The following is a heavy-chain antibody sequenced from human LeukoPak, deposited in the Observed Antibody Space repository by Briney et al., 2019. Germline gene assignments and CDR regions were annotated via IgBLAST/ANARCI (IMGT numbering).Heavy chain of an antibody. CDR2: ISGSGGST. D-gene: IGHD3-22*01. J-gene: IGHJ4*02. CDR3: AKDPSYYYDSSGYYYGDY. Sequence: GGSLRLSCAASGFIFSSHGMNWVRQAPGKGLEWVSAISGSGGSTYYADSVKGRFTISRDNSKNTLYLQMNSLRAEDTAVYYCAKDPSYYYDSSGYYYGDYWGQGTLVTVSS. CDR1: GFIFSSHG. V-gene: IGHV3-23*01.